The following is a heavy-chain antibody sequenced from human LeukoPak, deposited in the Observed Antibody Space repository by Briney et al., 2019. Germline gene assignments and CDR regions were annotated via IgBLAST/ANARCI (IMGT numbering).Heavy chain of an antibody. CDR2: VYYTESI. CDR1: GCSLSSSHN. V-gene: IGHV4-39*01. D-gene: IGHD6-19*01. J-gene: IGHJ4*02. CDR3: ARRDMAVLGAVIFDY. Sequence: PSETLSLTCNVTGCSLSSSHNRGLIRQAPGEGAGWSGRVYYTESIHYNPPLKSRVSIPADTSKHLFSPNLSSVTVADTAVYFCARRDMAVLGAVIFDYWGQGILVTVSS.